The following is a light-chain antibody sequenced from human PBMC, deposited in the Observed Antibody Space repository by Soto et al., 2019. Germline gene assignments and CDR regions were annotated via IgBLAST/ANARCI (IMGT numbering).Light chain of an antibody. CDR2: DAY. V-gene: IGKV3-15*01. Sequence: ETLVTQSPATLSVFPGERATLSCRASQSVNAKLAWYQQKPGQTPRLLIYDAYTRATGVPDRFSGSGSGTEFTLTITSLQSEDFAIYYCQQYNDRPPWTFGQGTKVEIK. CDR3: QQYNDRPPWT. J-gene: IGKJ1*01. CDR1: QSVNAK.